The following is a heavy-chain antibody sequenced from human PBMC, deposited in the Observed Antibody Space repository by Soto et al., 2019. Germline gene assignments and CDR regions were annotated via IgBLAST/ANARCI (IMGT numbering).Heavy chain of an antibody. CDR2: ISWNSGSI. J-gene: IGHJ4*02. D-gene: IGHD7-27*01. CDR3: TKAQQRFLTGGGSFDY. CDR1: GFTFDDYA. V-gene: IGHV3-9*01. Sequence: EVQLVESGGGLVQPGRSLRLSCAASGFTFDDYAMHWVRQAPGKGLEWVSGISWNSGSIGYADSVKGRFTISRDNAKNSLYLQMNSLRPEDTAFYYCTKAQQRFLTGGGSFDYWGQGTLVTLSS.